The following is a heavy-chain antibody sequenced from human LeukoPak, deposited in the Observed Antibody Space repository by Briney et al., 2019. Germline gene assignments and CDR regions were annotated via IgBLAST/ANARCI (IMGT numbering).Heavy chain of an antibody. J-gene: IGHJ4*02. CDR3: AREGQGYGGKDY. CDR1: GFTFSDHH. V-gene: IGHV3-7*03. Sequence: GGSLRLSCAASGFTFSDHHMDWVRQAPGKGLEWVANIKQGGSEKHYVDSVKGRFTISRDDAKNSLYLQMSTLRAEDTAMYYCAREGQGYGGKDYWGQGTRVTVSS. CDR2: IKQGGSEK. D-gene: IGHD4-23*01.